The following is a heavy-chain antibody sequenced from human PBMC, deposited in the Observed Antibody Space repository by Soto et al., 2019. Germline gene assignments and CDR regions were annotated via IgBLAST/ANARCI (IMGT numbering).Heavy chain of an antibody. D-gene: IGHD5-18*01. V-gene: IGHV1-18*01. CDR2: ISAYNGNT. CDR1: GYTFTSYG. Sequence: ASVKVSCKASGYTFTSYGISWVRQAPGQGLEWMGWISAYNGNTNYAQKLQGRVTMTTDTSTSTAYMELRSLRSDDTAVYYCARVMGYCSRRPVDWFDPWGQGTLVTVSS. CDR3: ARVMGYCSRRPVDWFDP. J-gene: IGHJ5*02.